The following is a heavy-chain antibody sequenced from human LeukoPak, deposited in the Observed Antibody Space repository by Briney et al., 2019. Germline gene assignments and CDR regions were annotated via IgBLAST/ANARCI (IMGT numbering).Heavy chain of an antibody. Sequence: GPSLRLSCAASGFTFSSYWMSWVRQAPGKGLEWVANIKQDGSEKYYVDSVKGRFTISRDNAKNSLYLQMNSLRAEDTAVYYCASIAAAGTEEFDYWGQGTLVTVSS. J-gene: IGHJ4*02. CDR3: ASIAAAGTEEFDY. CDR1: GFTFSSYW. D-gene: IGHD6-13*01. CDR2: IKQDGSEK. V-gene: IGHV3-7*01.